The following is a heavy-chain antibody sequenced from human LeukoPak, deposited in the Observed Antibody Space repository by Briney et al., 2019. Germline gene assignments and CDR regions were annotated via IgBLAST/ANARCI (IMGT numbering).Heavy chain of an antibody. D-gene: IGHD3-16*02. CDR2: IRYDGSTQ. V-gene: IGHV3-33*01. J-gene: IGHJ4*02. CDR3: ARDYRYDY. Sequence: PGGSLRLSCGASGFSFASYGMRWVRQAPGKGLEWVAVIRYDGSTQYYGDSMKGRFTISRDNSKKILYLQMNSLRAEDTAMYYCARDYRYDYWGQATLVTVSS. CDR1: GFSFASYG.